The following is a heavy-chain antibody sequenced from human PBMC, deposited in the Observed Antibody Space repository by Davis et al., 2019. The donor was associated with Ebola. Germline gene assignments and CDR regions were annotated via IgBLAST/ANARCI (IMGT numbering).Heavy chain of an antibody. Sequence: PSETLSLTCTVSGGSISSSSYYWGWIRQPPGKGLEWIGSIYYSGSTYYNPSLKSRVTISVDTSKNQFSLKLSSVTAADTAVYYCAREEELGMIDYWGQGTLVTVSS. CDR3: AREEELGMIDY. CDR1: GGSISSSSYY. J-gene: IGHJ4*02. CDR2: IYYSGST. V-gene: IGHV4-39*07. D-gene: IGHD7-27*01.